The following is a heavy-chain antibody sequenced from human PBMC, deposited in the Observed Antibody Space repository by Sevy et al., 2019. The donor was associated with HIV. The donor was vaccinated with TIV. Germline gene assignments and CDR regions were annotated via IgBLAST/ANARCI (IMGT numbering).Heavy chain of an antibody. J-gene: IGHJ4*02. CDR2: FSFGCGKI. CDR1: GFTFSNYA. D-gene: IGHD2-2*01. Sequence: GGSLRLSCAASGFTFSNYAMSWDRQAPGKGLEWVSTFSFGCGKINYAYSVKGRFTISRDNSKNTLYLQMNSLRAEDTALYYCAREGCSKPHDYWGQGTLVTVSS. CDR3: AREGCSKPHDY. V-gene: IGHV3-23*01.